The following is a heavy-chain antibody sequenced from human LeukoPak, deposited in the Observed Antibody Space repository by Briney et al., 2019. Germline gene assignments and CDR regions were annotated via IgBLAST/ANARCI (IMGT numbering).Heavy chain of an antibody. CDR3: ARVYYCDSSGKYNWFDP. CDR1: GGSFSGYY. V-gene: IGHV4-34*09. D-gene: IGHD3-22*01. Sequence: SETLSLTCAVYGGSFSGYYWSWIRQPPGKGLEWIGEINHSGSTNYNPSLKSRVTISVDTSKNQFSLKLSSVTAADTAVYYCARVYYCDSSGKYNWFDPWGQGTLVTVSS. CDR2: INHSGST. J-gene: IGHJ5*02.